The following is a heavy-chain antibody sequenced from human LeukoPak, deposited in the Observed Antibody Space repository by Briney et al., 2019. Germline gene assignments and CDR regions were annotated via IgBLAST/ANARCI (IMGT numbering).Heavy chain of an antibody. CDR2: IASDGSST. CDR3: ARGRPHGNDY. CDR1: GFTFSSYW. J-gene: IGHJ4*02. D-gene: IGHD4-23*01. Sequence: GGSLSLSCAASGFTFSSYWMNWVRQAPGKGLVWVSRIASDGSSTTYADSVKGRFSISRDNAKNTLYLQMNSLRVEDTAVYYCARGRPHGNDYWGQGTLVTVSS. V-gene: IGHV3-74*01.